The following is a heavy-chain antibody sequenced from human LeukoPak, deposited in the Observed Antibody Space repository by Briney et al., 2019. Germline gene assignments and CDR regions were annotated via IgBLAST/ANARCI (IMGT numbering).Heavy chain of an antibody. Sequence: GGSLRLSCAASGFTFSSYSMNWVRQAPGKGLEWVSSISSSSAYIYYADSMKGRFTISRDNAKNSLFLQMNSLRAEDTAVYYCARAGRSAYKSGGDYWGQGTLVTVSS. D-gene: IGHD5-12*01. J-gene: IGHJ4*02. CDR2: ISSSSAYI. CDR1: GFTFSSYS. V-gene: IGHV3-21*01. CDR3: ARAGRSAYKSGGDY.